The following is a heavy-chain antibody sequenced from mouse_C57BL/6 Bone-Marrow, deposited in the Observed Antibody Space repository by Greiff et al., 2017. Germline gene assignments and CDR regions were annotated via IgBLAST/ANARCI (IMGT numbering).Heavy chain of an antibody. D-gene: IGHD2-5*01. CDR1: GYTFTSYW. CDR3: AHLDYSNLYYYAMDY. CDR2: INPSNGGT. V-gene: IGHV1-53*01. Sequence: VQLQQPGTELVKPGASVKLSCKASGYTFTSYWMHWVKQRPGQGLEWIGNINPSNGGTNYNEKFKSKATLTVDKSSSTAYMQLSSLTSEDSAVYYCAHLDYSNLYYYAMDYWGQGTSVTVSS. J-gene: IGHJ4*01.